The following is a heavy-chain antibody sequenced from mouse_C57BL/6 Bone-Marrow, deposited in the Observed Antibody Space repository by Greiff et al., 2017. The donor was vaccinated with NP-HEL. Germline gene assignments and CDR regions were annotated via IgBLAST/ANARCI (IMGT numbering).Heavy chain of an antibody. J-gene: IGHJ1*03. CDR1: GYTFTSYW. CDR3: AREGNWDEDWYFDV. V-gene: IGHV1-69*01. Sequence: QVQLQQPGAELVMPGPSVKLSCKASGYTFTSYWMHWVKQRPGQGLEWIGEIDPSDSYTNYNQKFKGKSTLTVDKSSSTAYMQLSSLTSEDSAVYYCAREGNWDEDWYFDVWGTGTTVTVSS. CDR2: IDPSDSYT. D-gene: IGHD4-1*01.